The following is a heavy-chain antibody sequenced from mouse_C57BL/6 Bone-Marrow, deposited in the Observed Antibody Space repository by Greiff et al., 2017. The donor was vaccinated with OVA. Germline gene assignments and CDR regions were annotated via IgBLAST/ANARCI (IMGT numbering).Heavy chain of an antibody. D-gene: IGHD2-5*01. Sequence: VQLQQSGAELARPGASVKLSCKASGYTFTSYGISWVKQRTGQGLEWIGEIYPRSGNTYYNEKFKGKATLTADKSTSTAYMELRSLTSEDSAVYFCARRSKGWYFDVWGTGTTVTVSS. CDR3: ARRSKGWYFDV. CDR1: GYTFTSYG. CDR2: IYPRSGNT. J-gene: IGHJ1*03. V-gene: IGHV1-81*01.